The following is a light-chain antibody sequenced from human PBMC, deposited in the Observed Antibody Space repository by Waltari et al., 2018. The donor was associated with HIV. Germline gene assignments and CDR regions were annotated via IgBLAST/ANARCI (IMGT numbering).Light chain of an antibody. J-gene: IGLJ3*02. CDR2: DVS. V-gene: IGLV2-11*01. Sequence: QPALTQPRSVSGSPGQSVTISCTGISRAVGGYNSASWYQQHPGKAPKFMIYDVSKRPSGVPDRFSGSKSGNTASLTISGLQAEDEADYYCCSYAGNYTLVFGGGTKLTVL. CDR1: SRAVGGYNS. CDR3: CSYAGNYTLV.